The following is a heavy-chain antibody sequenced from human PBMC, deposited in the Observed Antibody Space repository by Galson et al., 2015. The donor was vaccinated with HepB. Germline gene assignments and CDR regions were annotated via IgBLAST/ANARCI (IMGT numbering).Heavy chain of an antibody. Sequence: SLRLSCAASGFTFSSYGMHWVRQAPGKGLEWVAVIWYDGSNKYYADSVRGRFTISRDNSKNTLYLQMNSLRAEDTAVYYCAREGYYDFWSGYYPNWYFDLWGRGTLVTVSS. J-gene: IGHJ2*01. D-gene: IGHD3-3*01. CDR2: IWYDGSNK. V-gene: IGHV3-33*01. CDR1: GFTFSSYG. CDR3: AREGYYDFWSGYYPNWYFDL.